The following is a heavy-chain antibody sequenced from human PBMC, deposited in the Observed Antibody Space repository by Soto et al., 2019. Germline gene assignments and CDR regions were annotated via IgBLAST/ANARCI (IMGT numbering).Heavy chain of an antibody. J-gene: IGHJ6*02. CDR3: ARSQGSSTSWAIYYYYYSGMDI. CDR2: IIPISGTA. V-gene: IGHV1-69*01. D-gene: IGHD2-2*01. CDR1: GGTFSSYA. Sequence: QVQLVQSGAEVKKPGSSVKVSCKASGGTFSSYAISWVRQAPGQGLEWMGGIIPISGTANYAQKFQGRVTITADESTSTAYMELSSLRSEDTAVYYCARSQGSSTSWAIYYYYYSGMDICGLGTTVTVSS.